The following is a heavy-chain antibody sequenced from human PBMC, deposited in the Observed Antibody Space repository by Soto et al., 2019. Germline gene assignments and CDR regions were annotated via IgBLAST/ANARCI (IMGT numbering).Heavy chain of an antibody. CDR3: ASSSTLDWANYFYGMDV. CDR2: INAANGNG. V-gene: IGHV1-3*01. D-gene: IGHD2-2*01. J-gene: IGHJ6*02. Sequence: QVQLVQSGAEVKKPGASVKISCKGFGYTFTSYAVHWVRQAPGQGLEWMGWINAANGNGKNSQQFQGRITLTTDTPASTVYMELSSLISEDAAVYYCASSSTLDWANYFYGMDVWGQGTTVSVSS. CDR1: GYTFTSYA.